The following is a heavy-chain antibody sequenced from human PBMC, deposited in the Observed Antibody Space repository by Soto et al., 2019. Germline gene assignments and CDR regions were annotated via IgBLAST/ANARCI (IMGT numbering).Heavy chain of an antibody. V-gene: IGHV1-69*08. Sequence: QVQLVQSGAEVKKPGSSVKVSCKASGGTFSSYTISWVRQAPGQGLEWMGRIIPILGIADYAQNFQGRVTITADKSTSTAYMELSSLRSEDTAVYYCAREQVILGTYGMDVWGQVTTVTVSS. CDR3: AREQVILGTYGMDV. CDR1: GGTFSSYT. D-gene: IGHD2-15*01. J-gene: IGHJ6*02. CDR2: IIPILGIA.